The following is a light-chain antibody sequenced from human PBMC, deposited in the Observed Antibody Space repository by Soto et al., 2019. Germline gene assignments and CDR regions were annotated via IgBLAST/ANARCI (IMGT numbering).Light chain of an antibody. J-gene: IGKJ1*01. CDR2: KAS. V-gene: IGKV1-5*03. Sequence: DIQMTQSPSTLAASVGDRVTITCRASQTVSSWLVWYQQKPGKAPKVLIYKASGLESGVPSRFSGSGSGTEFTLTISSVQPDDFATYYCQQYSSYPWTFGQGTKVEIK. CDR3: QQYSSYPWT. CDR1: QTVSSW.